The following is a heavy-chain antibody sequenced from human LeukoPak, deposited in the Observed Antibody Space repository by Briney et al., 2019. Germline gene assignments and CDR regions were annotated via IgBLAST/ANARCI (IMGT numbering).Heavy chain of an antibody. D-gene: IGHD3-22*01. CDR3: AKYKLALYDRTGSFDY. V-gene: IGHV3-30*02. J-gene: IGHJ4*02. Sequence: GGSLRLSCAASGFTFSSYGMHWVRQAPGKGLEWVAVIRYDGSNKYYADSVKGRFTISRDNSKNTLYLQMNSLRAEDTAVYYCAKYKLALYDRTGSFDYWGQGTLVTVSS. CDR2: IRYDGSNK. CDR1: GFTFSSYG.